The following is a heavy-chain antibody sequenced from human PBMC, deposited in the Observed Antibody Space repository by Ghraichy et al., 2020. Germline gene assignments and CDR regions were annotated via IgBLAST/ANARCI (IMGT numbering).Heavy chain of an antibody. CDR3: ARSAATRRPFDY. Sequence: SETLSLTCTPSSGSVSGGTYYWSWIRQPPGRRLEWIGYIYFSDSRGRTKYNPSLESRVTISFDTTKNHMSLTLTSVTAADTAVYFCARSAATRRPFDYWGQGTLVTVSS. D-gene: IGHD6-13*01. J-gene: IGHJ4*02. V-gene: IGHV4-61*03. CDR1: SGSVSGGTYY. CDR2: IYFSDSRGRT.